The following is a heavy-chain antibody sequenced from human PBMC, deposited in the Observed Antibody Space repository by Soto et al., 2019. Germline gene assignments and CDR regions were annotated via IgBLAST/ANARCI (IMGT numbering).Heavy chain of an antibody. V-gene: IGHV3-48*02. Sequence: EVQLVESGGGLFQPGGSLRLSCAASGFTFSSYSMNWVPQAPGKGLEWVSYISSSSSTIYYADSVKGRFTISRDDAKNALYLQMNSLRDADTAVYYCALVWNPLNWFDPWGQGTLVTVSS. CDR3: ALVWNPLNWFDP. J-gene: IGHJ5*02. D-gene: IGHD3-16*01. CDR2: ISSSSSTI. CDR1: GFTFSSYS.